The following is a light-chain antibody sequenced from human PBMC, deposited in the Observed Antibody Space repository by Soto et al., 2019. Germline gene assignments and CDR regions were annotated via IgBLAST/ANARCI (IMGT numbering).Light chain of an antibody. J-gene: IGLJ2*01. CDR1: FSNIGSNY. CDR2: TNN. V-gene: IGLV1-47*01. CDR3: AGGDDSLRAVV. Sequence: QSVLTQPPSASGTPGQRVTISCSGSFSNIGSNYVYWYQQVPGTAPKLLIYTNNRRPSRFPDRFSGSKSGTSASLAISGPRSGDEASLYCAGGDDSLRAVVFGGGTKLTVL.